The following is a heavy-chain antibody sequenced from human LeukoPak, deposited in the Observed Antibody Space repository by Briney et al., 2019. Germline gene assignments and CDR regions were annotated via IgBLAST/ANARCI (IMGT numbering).Heavy chain of an antibody. CDR1: GYTFTGYD. J-gene: IGHJ4*02. Sequence: ASVKVSCKASGYTFTGYDMHWVRQAPGQGLEWMGWINPNSGGTNYAQKFQGRVTMTRDTSISTAYMELSRLRSDDTAVYYCARVGHYDILTGYSSPYYFDYWGQGTLVTVSS. V-gene: IGHV1-2*02. CDR3: ARVGHYDILTGYSSPYYFDY. D-gene: IGHD3-9*01. CDR2: INPNSGGT.